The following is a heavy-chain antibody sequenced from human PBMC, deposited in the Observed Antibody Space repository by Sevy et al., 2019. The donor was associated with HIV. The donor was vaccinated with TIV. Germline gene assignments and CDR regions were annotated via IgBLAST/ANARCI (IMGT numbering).Heavy chain of an antibody. J-gene: IGHJ2*01. V-gene: IGHV4-31*03. Sequence: HTLSPTCTVSGGSISSGGYYWSWIRQHPGKGLEWIGYIYYSGSTYYNPSLKSRVTISVDTSKNQFSLKLSSVTAADTAVYYCARGRIVLMLYAIVGTRDWYFDLWGRGTLVTVSS. D-gene: IGHD2-8*01. CDR1: GGSISSGGYY. CDR2: IYYSGST. CDR3: ARGRIVLMLYAIVGTRDWYFDL.